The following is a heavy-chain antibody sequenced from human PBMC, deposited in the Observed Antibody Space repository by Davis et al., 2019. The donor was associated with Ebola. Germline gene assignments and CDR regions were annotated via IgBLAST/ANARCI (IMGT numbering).Heavy chain of an antibody. Sequence: GESLKISCQDSGNSFNSHWIGWVRQMPGKGLEWMGIIFTGDSDTRYSPSFRGQVTISADKSLKTAFLHWTSLKASDTAMYYCATLRRTITGMDDGFDIWGQGTMVTVSP. CDR3: ATLRRTITGMDDGFDI. CDR2: IFTGDSDT. CDR1: GNSFNSHW. J-gene: IGHJ3*02. V-gene: IGHV5-51*01. D-gene: IGHD2-8*02.